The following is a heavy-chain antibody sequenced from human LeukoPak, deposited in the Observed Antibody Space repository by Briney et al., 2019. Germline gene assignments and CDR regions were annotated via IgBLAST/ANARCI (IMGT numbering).Heavy chain of an antibody. CDR3: AKGTGSVWRTLRPLDI. V-gene: IGHV3-23*01. CDR2: ISGSGGST. Sequence: PGGSLRLSCAASGFTFSSYSMNWVRQAPGKGLEWVSAISGSGGSTYYADSVRGRFTISRDNSKNTLYLQMNSLRAEDTAVYYCAKGTGSVWRTLRPLDIWGQGTMVTVSS. J-gene: IGHJ3*02. D-gene: IGHD3-16*01. CDR1: GFTFSSYS.